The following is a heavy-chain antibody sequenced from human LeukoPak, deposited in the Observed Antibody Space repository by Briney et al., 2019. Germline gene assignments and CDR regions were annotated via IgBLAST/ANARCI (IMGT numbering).Heavy chain of an antibody. V-gene: IGHV3-53*01. Sequence: GGSLRLSCAASGFTVSSNYMSWVRQAPGKGLEWVSVIYSGGSTYYADSVKGRLTISRDNSKNTLYLQMNSLRAEDTAVYYCARDPGYSGYVGFDYWGQGTLVTVSS. CDR3: ARDPGYSGYVGFDY. D-gene: IGHD5-12*01. J-gene: IGHJ4*02. CDR1: GFTVSSNY. CDR2: IYSGGST.